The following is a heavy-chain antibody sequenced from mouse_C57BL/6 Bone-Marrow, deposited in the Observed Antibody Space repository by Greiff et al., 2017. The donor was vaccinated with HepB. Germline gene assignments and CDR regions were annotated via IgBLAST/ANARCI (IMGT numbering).Heavy chain of an antibody. CDR3: ARISVYYAMDY. CDR2: INPYNGGT. V-gene: IGHV1-19*01. Sequence: VQLQQSGPVLVKPGASVKMSCKASGYTFTDYYMNWVKQSHGKSLEWIGVINPYNGGTSYNQKFKGKATLTVDKSTSTAYMELNSLTSEDSAVYYCARISVYYAMDYWGQGTSVTVSS. J-gene: IGHJ4*01. CDR1: GYTFTDYY.